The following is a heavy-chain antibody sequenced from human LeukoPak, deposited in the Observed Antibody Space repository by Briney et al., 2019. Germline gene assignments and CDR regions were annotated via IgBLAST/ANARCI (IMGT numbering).Heavy chain of an antibody. J-gene: IGHJ1*01. D-gene: IGHD6-13*01. Sequence: PSETLSLTCTVSGGSISRYYWSWIRQPPGKGLEWIGYIYYSGSTNYNPSLKSRVTISVDTSKNQFSLKLSSVTAADTAVYYCARTARSSWYLYFQPWGQGTLVTVSS. CDR2: IYYSGST. V-gene: IGHV4-59*01. CDR1: GGSISRYY. CDR3: ARTARSSWYLYFQP.